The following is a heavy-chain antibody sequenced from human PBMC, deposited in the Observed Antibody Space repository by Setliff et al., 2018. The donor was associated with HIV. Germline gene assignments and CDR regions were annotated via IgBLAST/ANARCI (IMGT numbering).Heavy chain of an antibody. V-gene: IGHV3-23*01. Sequence: GGSLRLSCAASGFSFRIYAMSWVRQAPGKGLEWVSTIGGSGDSTYYADSVKGRFTISRDNSKNTLYLQMNSLRGDDTAVYYCAREEPFWNGYYYTYYFDSWGQGTLVTVSS. CDR3: AREEPFWNGYYYTYYFDS. CDR2: IGGSGDST. CDR1: GFSFRIYA. J-gene: IGHJ4*02. D-gene: IGHD3-3*01.